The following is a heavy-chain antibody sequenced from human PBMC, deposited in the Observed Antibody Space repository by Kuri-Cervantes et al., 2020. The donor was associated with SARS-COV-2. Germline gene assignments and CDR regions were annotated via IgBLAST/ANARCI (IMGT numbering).Heavy chain of an antibody. CDR1: GFTLSNYW. CDR2: ISGSGDNT. J-gene: IGHJ6*02. D-gene: IGHD4-11*01. Sequence: GGSLRLSCAASGFTLSNYWMSWVRQAPGKGLEWVSAISGSGDNTYYADSVKGRLIISRDNSKNTLYLQMNSLRAEDTAVYYCARCAFTDYSNYYYYYYYGMDVWGQGTTVTVSS. V-gene: IGHV3-23*01. CDR3: ARCAFTDYSNYYYYYYYGMDV.